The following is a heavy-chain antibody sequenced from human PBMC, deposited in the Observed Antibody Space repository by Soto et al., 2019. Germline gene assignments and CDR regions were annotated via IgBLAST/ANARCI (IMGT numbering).Heavy chain of an antibody. Sequence: QLQLQESGPGLVKPSETLSLTCTVSGGSISSSSYYWGWIRQPPGKGLEWIGSIYYSGSTYYNPSLKSRVTISVDTSKNQFSLKLSSVTAADTAVYYCARHEYSSSCYVRAAFDIWGQGTMVTVSS. CDR3: ARHEYSSSCYVRAAFDI. J-gene: IGHJ3*02. D-gene: IGHD6-13*01. V-gene: IGHV4-39*01. CDR2: IYYSGST. CDR1: GGSISSSSYY.